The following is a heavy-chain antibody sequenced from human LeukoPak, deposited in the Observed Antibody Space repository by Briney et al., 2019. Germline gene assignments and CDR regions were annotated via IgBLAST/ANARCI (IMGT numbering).Heavy chain of an antibody. V-gene: IGHV1-69*04. J-gene: IGHJ3*02. D-gene: IGHD3-22*01. CDR3: ARADYYDSSGLDRAFDI. CDR2: IIPIFGIV. Sequence: ASVKVSCKASGGTFNNYAINWVRQALGQGLEWMGRIIPIFGIVNYAQKFQGRVTIIADKSTSTTYMELSSLRSEDTAVYYCARADYYDSSGLDRAFDIWGQGTMVTVSS. CDR1: GGTFNNYA.